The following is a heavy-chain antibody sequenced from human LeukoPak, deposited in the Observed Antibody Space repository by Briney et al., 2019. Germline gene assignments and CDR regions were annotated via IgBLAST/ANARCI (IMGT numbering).Heavy chain of an antibody. Sequence: GGSLRLSCAASGFTFSSYAMSWVRQAPGKGLEWVSAISGSGGRTYYADSVKGRFTISRDNSKNTLYLQMNSLRAEDTAVYYCAKADVDFWSGIDYWGQGTLVTVSS. J-gene: IGHJ4*02. CDR3: AKADVDFWSGIDY. CDR2: ISGSGGRT. V-gene: IGHV3-23*01. CDR1: GFTFSSYA. D-gene: IGHD3-3*01.